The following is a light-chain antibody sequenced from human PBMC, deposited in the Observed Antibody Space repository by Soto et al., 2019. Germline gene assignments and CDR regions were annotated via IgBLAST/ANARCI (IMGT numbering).Light chain of an antibody. CDR2: DAS. Sequence: EIVMTQSPATLSLSPGERATLSCRASQTIDNTLAWYQRKPGQAPRLLIYDASTRATGVPARFSGSGSGTDFTLTISSLQSEDFAVYYCQQRTNWPPWTFGQGTKVEVK. CDR3: QQRTNWPPWT. J-gene: IGKJ1*01. V-gene: IGKV3-15*01. CDR1: QTIDNT.